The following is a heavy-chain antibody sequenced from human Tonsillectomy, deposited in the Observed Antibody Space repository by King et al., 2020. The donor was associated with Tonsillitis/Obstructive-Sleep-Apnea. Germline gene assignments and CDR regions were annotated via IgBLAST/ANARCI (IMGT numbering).Heavy chain of an antibody. CDR1: GYSFTSYW. CDR2: IYPDDSET. CDR3: ARQWQLQSNCFEP. Sequence: VQLVESGAEVKKPGESLKISCKGSGYSFTSYWIGWVRQMPGKGLEWMGIIYPDDSETRYSPSFQGQVTISADKSISTAYMQWSSLKASDTAMDYCARQWQLQSNCFEPWGQGTLVTVSS. J-gene: IGHJ5*02. D-gene: IGHD6-6*01. V-gene: IGHV5-51*01.